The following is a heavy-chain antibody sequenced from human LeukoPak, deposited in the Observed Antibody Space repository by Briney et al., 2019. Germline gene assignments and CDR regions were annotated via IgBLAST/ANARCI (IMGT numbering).Heavy chain of an antibody. CDR2: ISWNSGSI. CDR1: GFTFHDYA. CDR3: AGRRVLDASFDY. V-gene: IGHV3-9*03. Sequence: GGSLRLSCAASGFTFHDYAMHWVRQAPGKGLEWVSGISWNSGSIGYADSVRGRFTISRDNAKNSLYLQMKSLRAEDMALYYCAGRRVLDASFDYWGQGTLVTVSS. J-gene: IGHJ4*02. D-gene: IGHD3-16*01.